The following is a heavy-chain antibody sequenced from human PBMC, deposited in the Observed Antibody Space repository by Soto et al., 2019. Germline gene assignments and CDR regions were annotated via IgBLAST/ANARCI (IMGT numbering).Heavy chain of an antibody. Sequence: QVQLVQSGAEVKKPGSSVKVSCKASGGTFSTYTIIWVRQAPGQGLEWMGRILPMLDITNSAQRFQGRVTITAAKSTSPAYLELSSLRSEDTAVYYCTLGSWSAETFDIWGRGTMVTVSS. CDR3: TLGSWSAETFDI. J-gene: IGHJ3*02. CDR2: ILPMLDIT. D-gene: IGHD6-13*01. CDR1: GGTFSTYT. V-gene: IGHV1-69*02.